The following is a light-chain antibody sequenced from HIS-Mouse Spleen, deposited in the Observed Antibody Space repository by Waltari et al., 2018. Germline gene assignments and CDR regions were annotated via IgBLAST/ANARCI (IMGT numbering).Light chain of an antibody. J-gene: IGLJ1*01. V-gene: IGLV1-40*01. CDR1: SSNIGAGYD. Sequence: QSVLTQPPSVSGAPGQRVTISCTGSSSNIGAGYDVHWYQQLPGTAPKLLVYGNSIRPTGVPDRCAGSKAGTSASLAITGLQAEDGADYYGQSYDSSLSGYVFGTGTKVTVL. CDR3: QSYDSSLSGYV. CDR2: GNS.